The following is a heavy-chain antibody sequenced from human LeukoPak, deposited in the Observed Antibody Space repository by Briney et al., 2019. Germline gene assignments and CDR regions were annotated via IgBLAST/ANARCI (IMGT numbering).Heavy chain of an antibody. CDR1: GFTFTSSA. CDR2: IVVGSGNT. CDR3: AAETYDFWSGYHIPYYFDY. Sequence: SVKVSCKASGFTFTSSAVQWVRQARGQRLEWIGWIVVGSGNTNYAQKFQERVTITSDMSTSTAYMELSSLRSEDTAVYYCAAETYDFWSGYHIPYYFDYWGQGTLVTVSS. J-gene: IGHJ4*02. V-gene: IGHV1-58*01. D-gene: IGHD3-3*01.